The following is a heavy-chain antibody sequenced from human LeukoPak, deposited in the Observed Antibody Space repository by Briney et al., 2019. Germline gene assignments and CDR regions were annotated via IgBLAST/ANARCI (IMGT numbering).Heavy chain of an antibody. D-gene: IGHD3-22*01. CDR3: ARMHYGNYYDSSGYYYYDY. Sequence: ASVKLSCKPSGYTFTGYYMHWVRHAPGQGLEWIGWINPKSGGTNYAQKFQGRVTMTRDTSISTGYMELSRLRSDDTAVYDCARMHYGNYYDSSGYYYYDYWGQGTLVTVSS. CDR2: INPKSGGT. CDR1: GYTFTGYY. V-gene: IGHV1-2*02. J-gene: IGHJ4*02.